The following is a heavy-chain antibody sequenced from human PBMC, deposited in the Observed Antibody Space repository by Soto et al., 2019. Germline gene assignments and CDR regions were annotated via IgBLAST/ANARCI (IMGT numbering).Heavy chain of an antibody. V-gene: IGHV4-59*12. D-gene: IGHD4-17*01. CDR2: IYYSGST. J-gene: IGHJ1*01. CDR1: GGSISNYY. Sequence: SETLSLTCTVSGGSISNYYWSWIRQPPGKGLEWIGYIYYSGSTNYNPSLKSRVTISVDTSKNQFSLKLSSVTAADTAVYYCAREGAGDYGDYKGVYFQHWGQGTLVTVSS. CDR3: AREGAGDYGDYKGVYFQH.